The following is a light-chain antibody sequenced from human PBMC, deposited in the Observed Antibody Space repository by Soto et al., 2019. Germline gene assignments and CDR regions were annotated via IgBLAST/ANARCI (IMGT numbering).Light chain of an antibody. CDR3: QQSYSTPWT. J-gene: IGKJ1*01. CDR1: QSITTW. CDR2: AAS. Sequence: DIQMTQSPSTVSAYVGDSVTITCRASQSITTWLAWYQQKPGKAPKLLIYAASSLQSGVPSRLSGSGSGTDFTLTISSLQPEDFATYYCQQSYSTPWTFGQGTKVDIK. V-gene: IGKV1-39*01.